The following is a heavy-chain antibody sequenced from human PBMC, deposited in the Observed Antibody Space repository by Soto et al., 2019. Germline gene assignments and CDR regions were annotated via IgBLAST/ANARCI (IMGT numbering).Heavy chain of an antibody. CDR2: INAGNGNT. V-gene: IGHV1-3*01. D-gene: IGHD3-16*01. J-gene: IGHJ5*02. CDR3: ARRGTPAFPQDWFGT. Sequence: ASVKVSCKASGYIFTTYAIHWVRQAPGQRLEWMGWINAGNGNTKYSQRFQGRVTITRDTSASTAYMELSSLRSEDTAVYYCARRGTPAFPQDWFGTWGQGTLVTVSS. CDR1: GYIFTTYA.